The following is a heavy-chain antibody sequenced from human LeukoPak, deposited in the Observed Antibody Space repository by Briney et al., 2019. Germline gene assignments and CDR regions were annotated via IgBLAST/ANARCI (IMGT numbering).Heavy chain of an antibody. CDR2: IYTSGST. D-gene: IGHD2/OR15-2a*01. J-gene: IGHJ4*02. V-gene: IGHV4-4*07. CDR1: GGSLSSYY. Sequence: SSETLSLTCTVSGGSLSSYYWNWIRQPAGKGLEWIGRIYTSGSTNYNPSLKSRVTISVDTSKNQFSLKLRSVTAADTAVYYCARPTSKLGSFDYWGQGTLVTVSS. CDR3: ARPTSKLGSFDY.